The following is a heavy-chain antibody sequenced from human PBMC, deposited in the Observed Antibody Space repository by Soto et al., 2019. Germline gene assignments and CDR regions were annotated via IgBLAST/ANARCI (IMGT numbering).Heavy chain of an antibody. CDR3: GKGSAATNYFYYATDV. CDR1: GFTFGIHA. D-gene: IGHD2-15*01. Sequence: GGSLRLSCAASGFTFGIHAMSWVRQAPGKGLEWVSFISGNGGSTYYADSVKGRFTISRDNSKKTLYLQMNSLRGEDTAVYYCGKGSAATNYFYYATDVWGQGTTVTVSS. V-gene: IGHV3-23*01. CDR2: ISGNGGST. J-gene: IGHJ6*02.